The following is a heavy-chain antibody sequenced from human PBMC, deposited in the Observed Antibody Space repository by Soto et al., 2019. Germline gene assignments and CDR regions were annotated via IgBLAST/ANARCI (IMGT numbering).Heavy chain of an antibody. D-gene: IGHD4-17*01. V-gene: IGHV1-18*01. CDR2: ISAYNGNT. CDR3: ARDSGDKYYYYYYMDV. Sequence: ASVKVSCKASGYTFTSYGISWVRQAPGQGLEWMGWISAYNGNTNYAQKLQGRVTMTTDTSTSTAYMELRSLRSDDTAVYYCARDSGDKYYYYYYMDVWGKGTTVTVSS. CDR1: GYTFTSYG. J-gene: IGHJ6*03.